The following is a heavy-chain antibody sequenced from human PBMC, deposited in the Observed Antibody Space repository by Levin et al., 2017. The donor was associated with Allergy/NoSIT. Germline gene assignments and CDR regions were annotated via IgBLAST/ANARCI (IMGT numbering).Heavy chain of an antibody. CDR1: GYTLTELS. D-gene: IGHD3-10*01. Sequence: GASVKVSCKVSGYTLTELSMHWVRQAPGKGLEWMGGFDPEDGETIYAQKFQGRVTMTEDTSTDTAYMELSSLRSEDTAVYYCATGGSGSYYFGGPHFDYWGQGTLVTVSS. CDR2: FDPEDGET. CDR3: ATGGSGSYYFGGPHFDY. J-gene: IGHJ4*02. V-gene: IGHV1-24*01.